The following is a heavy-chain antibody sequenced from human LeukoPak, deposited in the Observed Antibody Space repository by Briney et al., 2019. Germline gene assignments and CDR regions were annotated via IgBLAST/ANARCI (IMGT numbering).Heavy chain of an antibody. CDR2: INPDSGGT. CDR3: ARDLKPVHYYDKDSAFDS. V-gene: IGHV1-2*02. Sequence: ASVKVSCTASGYTFTGYYIHWVRQAPGQGLEWMGWINPDSGGTNYAQKFQGRVTMTRDTSISTAYMELSSLRSDDTAVYYCARDLKPVHYYDKDSAFDSWGQGTMVTVSS. D-gene: IGHD3-22*01. J-gene: IGHJ3*02. CDR1: GYTFTGYY.